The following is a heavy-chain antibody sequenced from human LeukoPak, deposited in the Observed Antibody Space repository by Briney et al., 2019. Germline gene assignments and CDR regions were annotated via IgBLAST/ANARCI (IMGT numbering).Heavy chain of an antibody. CDR1: GFTFSHHW. D-gene: IGHD5-12*01. CDR2: ISSSSSYI. J-gene: IGHJ4*02. CDR3: ARGYSGYEFGY. V-gene: IGHV3-21*01. Sequence: GGSLRLSCATSGFTFSHHWMSWVRGAPGKGLEWVSSISSSSSYIYYADSVKGRFTISRDNAKNSLYLQMNSLRAEDTAVYYCARGYSGYEFGYWGQGTLVTVSS.